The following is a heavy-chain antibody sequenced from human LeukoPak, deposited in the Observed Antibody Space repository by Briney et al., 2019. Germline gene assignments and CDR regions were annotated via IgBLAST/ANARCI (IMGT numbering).Heavy chain of an antibody. CDR3: AREGIAADRVLLYYSDY. CDR2: IYTSGST. Sequence: SETLSLTCTVSGGSISSYYWSWIRQPAGKGLEWIGRIYTSGSTNYNPSLKSRVTMSVDTSKNQFSLKLSSVTAADTAVYYCAREGIAADRVLLYYSDYWGQGTLVTVSS. J-gene: IGHJ4*02. V-gene: IGHV4-4*07. CDR1: GGSISSYY. D-gene: IGHD6-13*01.